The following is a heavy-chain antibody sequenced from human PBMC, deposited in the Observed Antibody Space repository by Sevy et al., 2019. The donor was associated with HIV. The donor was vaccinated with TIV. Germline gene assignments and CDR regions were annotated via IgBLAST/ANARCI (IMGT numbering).Heavy chain of an antibody. J-gene: IGHJ6*02. CDR2: INPKSGAT. V-gene: IGHV1-2*02. CDR3: ARESYDFWTGPVDYDYGMDV. Sequence: ASVKVSCKASGYTFSDSGYYVHWVRQAPWQGLEWMGWINPKSGATNYAQKFQGRVAMTRDTSVSTANMELSRLTSDDTAVYYCARESYDFWTGPVDYDYGMDVWGQGTTVTVSS. D-gene: IGHD3-3*01. CDR1: GYTFSDSGYY.